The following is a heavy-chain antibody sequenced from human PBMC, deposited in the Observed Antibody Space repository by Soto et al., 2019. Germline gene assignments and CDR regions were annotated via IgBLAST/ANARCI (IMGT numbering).Heavy chain of an antibody. CDR3: AREEAGAFDI. J-gene: IGHJ3*02. D-gene: IGHD3-10*01. CDR2: TYYSGST. CDR1: GVSMSSGGYY. Sequence: QVQLQESGPGLVKPSQTLSLTCTVSGVSMSSGGYYWTWIRQHPGKGLEWIGYTYYSGSTYYNPSLKSRLTISVDTSKNQCSLRLSSVTAADTAVYYCAREEAGAFDIWGQGTMVTVSS. V-gene: IGHV4-31*03.